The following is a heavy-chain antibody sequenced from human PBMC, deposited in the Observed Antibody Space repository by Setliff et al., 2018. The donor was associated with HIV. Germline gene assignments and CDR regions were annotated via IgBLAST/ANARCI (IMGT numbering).Heavy chain of an antibody. CDR2: IGPSGAII. D-gene: IGHD3-10*01. CDR1: GFSFSDYN. CDR3: SKEKFTFTVVRGVIDS. J-gene: IGHJ4*02. V-gene: IGHV3-11*04. Sequence: LRLSCAASGFSFSDYNMNWIRQAPGKGLEWVSHIGPSGAIISYADSVRGRFTISRDNAKNSVLLQMNSLRVEDTAVYYCSKEKFTFTVVRGVIDSWGQGTLVTVSS.